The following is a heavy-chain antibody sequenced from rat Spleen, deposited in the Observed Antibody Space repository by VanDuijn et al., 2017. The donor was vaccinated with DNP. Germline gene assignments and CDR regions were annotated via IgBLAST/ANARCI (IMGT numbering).Heavy chain of an antibody. CDR3: ATHTTGSFAY. Sequence: EVQLVETGGGLVQPGRSLKLSCVASGFTFSNSWMYWIRQAPGKGLEWIGSINDDGGTTYYRDSVKGRFTISRDNAKITLYLQVDSLRSEDTATYYCATHTTGSFAYWGRGTLVTVSS. V-gene: IGHV5-58*01. D-gene: IGHD1-9*01. CDR1: GFTFSNSW. J-gene: IGHJ3*01. CDR2: INDDGGTT.